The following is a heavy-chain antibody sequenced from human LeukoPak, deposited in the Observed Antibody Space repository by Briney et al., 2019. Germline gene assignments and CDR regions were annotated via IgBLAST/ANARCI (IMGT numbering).Heavy chain of an antibody. CDR1: GGSINNYY. Sequence: SETLSLTCSVSGGSINNYYWNWIRQPPGKGLEWIGYIYYSGSTRYNPSLQSRVTMSIGTSRTQFSLKLDSVTAADTAVYYCAREDGVATISFDYWGQGTLVTVSS. CDR3: AREDGVATISFDY. D-gene: IGHD5-24*01. V-gene: IGHV4-59*12. J-gene: IGHJ4*02. CDR2: IYYSGST.